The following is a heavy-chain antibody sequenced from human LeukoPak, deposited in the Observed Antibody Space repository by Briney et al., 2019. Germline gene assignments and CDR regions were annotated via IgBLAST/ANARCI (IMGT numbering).Heavy chain of an antibody. D-gene: IGHD4-11*01. CDR3: ANEPTQANWFDP. CDR2: INPNSGGT. Sequence: ASVKVSCKASGYTFTGYYMHWVRQAPGQGLEWMGWINPNSGGTNYAQKFQGRVTMTRDASISTAYMELSRLRSDGTAVYYCANEPTQANWFDPWGQGTLATVSS. V-gene: IGHV1-2*02. CDR1: GYTFTGYY. J-gene: IGHJ5*02.